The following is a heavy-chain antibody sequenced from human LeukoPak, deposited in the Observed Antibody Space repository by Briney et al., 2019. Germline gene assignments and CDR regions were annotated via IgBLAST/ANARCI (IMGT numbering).Heavy chain of an antibody. Sequence: SSETLSLTCAVYGGSFSGYYWSWIRQPPGKWLEWIGEINHSGSTNYNPSLKSRVTISVDTSKNQFSLKLSSVTAADTAVYYCARRRIMITFGGVIVGEENDYWGQGTLVTVSS. V-gene: IGHV4-34*01. CDR1: GGSFSGYY. CDR3: ARRRIMITFGGVIVGEENDY. J-gene: IGHJ4*02. D-gene: IGHD3-16*02. CDR2: INHSGST.